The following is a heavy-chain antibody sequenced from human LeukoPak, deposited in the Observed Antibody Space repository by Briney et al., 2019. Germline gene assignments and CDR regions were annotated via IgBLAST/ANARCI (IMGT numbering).Heavy chain of an antibody. D-gene: IGHD6-6*01. J-gene: IGHJ6*03. CDR3: ARGLEYSSSSGYYYYYYYMDV. CDR1: GGSISSHY. Sequence: SETLSLTCTVSGGSISSHYWSWIRQPPGKGLEWIGYIYYSGSTNYNPSLKSRVTISVDTSKNQFSLKLSSVTAADTAVYYCARGLEYSSSSGYYYYYYYMDVWGKGTTVTVSS. CDR2: IYYSGST. V-gene: IGHV4-59*11.